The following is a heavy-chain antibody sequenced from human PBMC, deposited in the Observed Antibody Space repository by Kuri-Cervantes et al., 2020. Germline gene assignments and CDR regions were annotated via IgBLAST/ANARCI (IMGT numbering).Heavy chain of an antibody. CDR1: GYTFTGYY. CDR2: INPNSGGT. D-gene: IGHD2-15*01. V-gene: IGHV1-2*04. Sequence: ASVKVSCKASGYTFTGYYMHWVRQAPGQGLEWMGWINPNSGGTNYAQKFQGWVTMTRDTSISTAYMELSRLRSEDTAVYYCARGRIVATCRRGGSCPTASWFDPWGQGTLVTVSS. J-gene: IGHJ5*02. CDR3: ARGRIVATCRRGGSCPTASWFDP.